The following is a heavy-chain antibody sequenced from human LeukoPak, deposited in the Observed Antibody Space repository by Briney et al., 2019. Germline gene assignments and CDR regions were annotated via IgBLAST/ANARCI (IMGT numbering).Heavy chain of an antibody. D-gene: IGHD3-16*01. J-gene: IGHJ6*02. V-gene: IGHV4-59*01. CDR2: IYCSGSN. CDR3: AKGRGRSNYYYYYGMDV. Sequence: SETLSLTCTVPGDSIISYYWSWIRQPPGKGLEWIGYIYCSGSNNYNPSRKRRVTTSENTSKTQSSLKLSSVTAADTAVYYGAKGRGRSNYYYYYGMDVWGQGTTVTVSS. CDR1: GDSIISYY.